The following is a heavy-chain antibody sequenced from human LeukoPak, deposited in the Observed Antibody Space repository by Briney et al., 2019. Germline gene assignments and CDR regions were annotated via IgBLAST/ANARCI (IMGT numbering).Heavy chain of an antibody. CDR3: ARQIWFGESGYDY. Sequence: PSETLSLTCAVSGYSISSGYYWGWIRQPPGKGLEWIGSIYHSGSTYYNPSLKSRVTISVDTSKNQFSLKLSFVTAADTAVYYCARQIWFGESGYDYWGQGTLVTVSS. J-gene: IGHJ4*02. V-gene: IGHV4-38-2*01. D-gene: IGHD3-10*01. CDR1: GYSISSGYY. CDR2: IYHSGST.